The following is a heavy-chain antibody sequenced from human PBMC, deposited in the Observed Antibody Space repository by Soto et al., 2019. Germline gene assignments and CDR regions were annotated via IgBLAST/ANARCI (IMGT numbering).Heavy chain of an antibody. D-gene: IGHD1-20*01. CDR3: TSLFNNCDSRVYAEYHFDY. Sequence: QVQLQESGPGLVKPSQTLSLTCTVSADSFNSGGFFWSWIRQQSGKGLEWIGYISYSGITSYNPSLKSRLTMLLNTPKHQFSLKLTSVTAADMAVYYCTSLFNNCDSRVYAEYHFDYWGQGTLVTVSS. J-gene: IGHJ4*02. CDR2: ISYSGIT. V-gene: IGHV4-31*03. CDR1: ADSFNSGGFF.